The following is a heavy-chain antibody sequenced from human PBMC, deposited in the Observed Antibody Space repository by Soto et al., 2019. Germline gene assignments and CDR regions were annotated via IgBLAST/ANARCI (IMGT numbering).Heavy chain of an antibody. J-gene: IGHJ3*02. D-gene: IGHD3-3*01. Sequence: GGSLRLSCAASGFPFSSYAVSWVRQAPGKGLEWVSAISGSGGSTYYADSVKGRFTISRDNSKNTLYLQMNSLRAEDTAVYYCAKDPFVYDFLIWGQGTMVTVSS. CDR1: GFPFSSYA. CDR2: ISGSGGST. V-gene: IGHV3-23*01. CDR3: AKDPFVYDFLI.